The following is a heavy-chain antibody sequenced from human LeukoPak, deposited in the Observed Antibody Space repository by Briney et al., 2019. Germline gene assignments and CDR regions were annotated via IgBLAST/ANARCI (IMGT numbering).Heavy chain of an antibody. J-gene: IGHJ6*02. CDR2: IRHDGSEK. D-gene: IGHD5/OR15-5a*01. Sequence: PGGSLRLSCVASGFTFSTYWMTWVRQVPGKGLEWVANIRHDGSEKHYAASVKGRFTISRDNSKNTLFLQMNSLRAEDTAVYYCARSVAKVGHYYYYGMDVWGQGTTVTVSS. V-gene: IGHV3-7*03. CDR3: ARSVAKVGHYYYYGMDV. CDR1: GFTFSTYW.